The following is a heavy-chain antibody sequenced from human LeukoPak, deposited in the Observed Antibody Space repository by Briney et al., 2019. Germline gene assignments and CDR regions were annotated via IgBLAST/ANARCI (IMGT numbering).Heavy chain of an antibody. J-gene: IGHJ5*02. V-gene: IGHV1-8*01. CDR3: ARGPKGLRFLEWPIDS. Sequence: ASVKVSCKASGYTFTGYDINWVRQATGQGLEWMGWMNPNSGNTGYAQKFQGRVTMTRNTSISTAYMELSSLRSEDTAVYYCARGPKGLRFLEWPIDSWGQGTLVTVSS. CDR1: GYTFTGYD. D-gene: IGHD3-3*01. CDR2: MNPNSGNT.